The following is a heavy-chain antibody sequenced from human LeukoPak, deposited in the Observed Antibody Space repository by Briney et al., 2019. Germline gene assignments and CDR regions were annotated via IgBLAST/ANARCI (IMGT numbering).Heavy chain of an antibody. CDR1: GFTFSSYG. J-gene: IGHJ4*02. V-gene: IGHV3-23*01. CDR2: ISGSGSDGST. Sequence: GGSLRLSCAASGFTFSSYGMSWVRQAPGKGLEWVSGISGSGSDGSTYYADSVKGRFTISRDNSKNTLYLQMNSLRAEDTAVYYCAKEKAAAGTPRDYWGQGTLVTVSS. CDR3: AKEKAAAGTPRDY. D-gene: IGHD6-13*01.